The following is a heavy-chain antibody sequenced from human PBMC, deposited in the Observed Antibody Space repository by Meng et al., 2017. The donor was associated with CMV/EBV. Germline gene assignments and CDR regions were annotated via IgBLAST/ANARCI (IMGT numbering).Heavy chain of an antibody. CDR2: IYWDDDK. CDR3: ARIAAAGRFDY. V-gene: IGHV2-5*02. J-gene: IGHJ4*02. CDR1: GFSCRTVGVG. D-gene: IGHD6-13*01. Sequence: LKGCGPALYKPTRPLSLTCTFSGFSCRTVGVGLGWIRGPPGKALEWLALIYWDDDKRYSPSLKSRLTITKDTSKNQVVLTMTNMDPVDTATYYCARIAAAGRFDYWGQGTLVTVSS.